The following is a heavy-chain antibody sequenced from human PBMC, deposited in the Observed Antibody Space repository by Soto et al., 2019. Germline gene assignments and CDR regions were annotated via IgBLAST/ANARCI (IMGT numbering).Heavy chain of an antibody. Sequence: SVKVSCKASGGTFSSYAISWVRQAPGQGLEWMGGSIPIFGTANYAQKFQGRVTITADESTSTAYMELSSLRSEDTAVYYCARAIKRDFDPYFDYWGQGTLVTVSS. CDR1: GGTFSSYA. CDR3: ARAIKRDFDPYFDY. V-gene: IGHV1-69*13. J-gene: IGHJ4*02. D-gene: IGHD3-9*01. CDR2: SIPIFGTA.